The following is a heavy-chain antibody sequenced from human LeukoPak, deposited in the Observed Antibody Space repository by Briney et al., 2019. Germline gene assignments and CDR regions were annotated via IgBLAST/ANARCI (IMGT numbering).Heavy chain of an antibody. Sequence: GGSLRLSCAASGFTFSSYAMSWVRQAPGKGLEWVSAISGSGGSTYYADSVKGRFTISRDNSKNTLYLQMNSLRAEDTAVHYCAKDLDILTGYYAFQHWGQGTLVTVSS. CDR2: ISGSGGST. CDR3: AKDLDILTGYYAFQH. CDR1: GFTFSSYA. J-gene: IGHJ1*01. D-gene: IGHD3-9*01. V-gene: IGHV3-23*01.